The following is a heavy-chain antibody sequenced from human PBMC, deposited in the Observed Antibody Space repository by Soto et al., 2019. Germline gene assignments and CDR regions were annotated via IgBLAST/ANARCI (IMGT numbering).Heavy chain of an antibody. D-gene: IGHD6-19*01. Sequence: SVKVSFKASGGTFSSYAISWVRQAPGQGLEWMGGIIPIFGTANYAQKFQGRVTITADESTSTAYMELSSLRSEDTAVYYCARGGKTDSSGWYRGQDAFDIWGQGTMVTVS. CDR2: IIPIFGTA. J-gene: IGHJ3*02. CDR3: ARGGKTDSSGWYRGQDAFDI. V-gene: IGHV1-69*13. CDR1: GGTFSSYA.